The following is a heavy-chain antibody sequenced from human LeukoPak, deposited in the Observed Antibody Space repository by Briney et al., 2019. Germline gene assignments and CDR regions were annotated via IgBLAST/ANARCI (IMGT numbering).Heavy chain of an antibody. CDR1: GFTFSSYG. J-gene: IGHJ4*02. Sequence: PGGSLRLSCAASGFTFSSYGMHWVRQAPGKGLEWVAVISYDGSNKYYADSVKGRFTISRDNSKNTLYLQMNSLRAEDTAVYYCAKDFSPDFWSGPRGPTTFDYWGQGTLVTVSS. CDR3: AKDFSPDFWSGPRGPTTFDY. V-gene: IGHV3-30*18. D-gene: IGHD3-3*01. CDR2: ISYDGSNK.